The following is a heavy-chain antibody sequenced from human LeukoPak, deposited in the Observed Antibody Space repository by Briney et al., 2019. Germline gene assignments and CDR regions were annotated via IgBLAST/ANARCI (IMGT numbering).Heavy chain of an antibody. D-gene: IGHD3-16*02. CDR2: IFHTGST. J-gene: IGHJ4*02. V-gene: IGHV4-38-2*02. Sequence: MPSETLSLTCTVSGYSIGSAYYWGWIRQPPGKGLAWIGSIFHTGSTYYNPSLKSRVTISVDTSKNQFSLKLSSVTAADTAVYYCARGFGGVIAHYWGQGTLVTVSS. CDR1: GYSIGSAYY. CDR3: ARGFGGVIAHY.